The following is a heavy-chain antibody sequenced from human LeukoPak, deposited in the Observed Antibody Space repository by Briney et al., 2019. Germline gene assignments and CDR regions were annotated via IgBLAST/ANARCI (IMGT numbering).Heavy chain of an antibody. CDR1: GYTFTGYY. D-gene: IGHD6-13*01. Sequence: GASVKVSCKASGYTFTGYYMHWVRRAPGQGLEWMGWINPNSGGTNYAQKFQGRVTMTRDTSISTAYMELSRLRSDDTAVYYCARAGSRPGIAAAAFGTWGQGTLVTVSS. V-gene: IGHV1-2*02. CDR3: ARAGSRPGIAAAAFGT. J-gene: IGHJ5*02. CDR2: INPNSGGT.